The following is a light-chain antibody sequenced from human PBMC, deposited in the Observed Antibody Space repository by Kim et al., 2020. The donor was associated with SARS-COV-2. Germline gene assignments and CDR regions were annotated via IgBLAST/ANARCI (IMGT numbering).Light chain of an antibody. J-gene: IGLJ3*02. CDR1: YPNIASNP. Sequence: GPRSTISCTGRYPNIASNPVNWYRPVPGTAPNLLVYGNNQRPSGVPDRFSDSKSGASASLAISGLQSEDEADYYCTAWDDSLSAWVFGGGTQLTVL. CDR2: GNN. CDR3: TAWDDSLSAWV. V-gene: IGLV1-44*01.